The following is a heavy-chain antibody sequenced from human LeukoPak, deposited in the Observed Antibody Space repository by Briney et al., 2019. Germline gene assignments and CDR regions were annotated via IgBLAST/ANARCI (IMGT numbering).Heavy chain of an antibody. Sequence: PGGSLRLSCAASRFTFSSYAMSWVRQAPGKGLEWVSAISGSGGSTYYADSVKGRFTISRDNSKNTLYLQMNSLRAEDTAVYYCAKSYSSSWYSTFQHWGQGTLVTVSS. D-gene: IGHD6-13*01. CDR2: ISGSGGST. V-gene: IGHV3-23*01. CDR3: AKSYSSSWYSTFQH. CDR1: RFTFSSYA. J-gene: IGHJ1*01.